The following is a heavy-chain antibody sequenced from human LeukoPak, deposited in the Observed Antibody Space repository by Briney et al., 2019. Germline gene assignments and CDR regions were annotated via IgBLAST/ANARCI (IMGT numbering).Heavy chain of an antibody. CDR1: GYTFTGYY. CDR2: ISPNSGGT. D-gene: IGHD6-13*01. Sequence: ASVKVSCKASGYTFTGYYMHWVRQAPGQGLEWMGWISPNSGGTNYAQKFQGRVTMTRDTSISTAYMELSRLRSDDTAVYYCARDQGSSSWYLVYYFDYWGQGTLVTVSS. CDR3: ARDQGSSSWYLVYYFDY. V-gene: IGHV1-2*02. J-gene: IGHJ4*02.